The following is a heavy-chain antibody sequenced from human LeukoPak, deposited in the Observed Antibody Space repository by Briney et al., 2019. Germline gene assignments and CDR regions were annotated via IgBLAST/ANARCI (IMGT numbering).Heavy chain of an antibody. J-gene: IGHJ4*02. CDR1: GGAFSSYA. D-gene: IGHD2-2*01. CDR2: IIPIFGTA. V-gene: IGHV1-69*05. Sequence: RASLKVSCKASGGAFSSYAISWVRQAPGQRLEWMGGIIPIFGTATNAQTFQDRVTITTDESTSTAYMELISLRSEAKAVYYCASYEGCSSTSCSLGPFDYWGQGTLVTVSS. CDR3: ASYEGCSSTSCSLGPFDY.